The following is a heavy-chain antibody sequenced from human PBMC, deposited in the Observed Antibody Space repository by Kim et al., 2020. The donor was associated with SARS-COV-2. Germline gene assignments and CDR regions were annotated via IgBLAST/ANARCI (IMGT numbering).Heavy chain of an antibody. CDR1: GFTFGDYA. CDR3: TRVVGGQSPITMIVVVLDY. Sequence: GGSLRLSCTASGFTFGDYAMSWVRQAPGKGLEWVGFIRSKAYGGTTEYAASVKGRFTISRDDSKNIAYLQMNSLKTEDTAVYYCTRVVGGQSPITMIVVVLDYWGQGTLVTVSS. CDR2: IRSKAYGGTT. D-gene: IGHD3-22*01. V-gene: IGHV3-49*04. J-gene: IGHJ4*02.